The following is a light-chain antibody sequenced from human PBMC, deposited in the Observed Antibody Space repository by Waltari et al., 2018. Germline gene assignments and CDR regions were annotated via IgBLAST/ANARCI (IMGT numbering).Light chain of an antibody. CDR1: RNNVCNHG. Sequence: QAGLTQPPSVSTDLRQTATLTCTGNRNNVCNHGAAWLQQHQGRPPKLVSYRNNTRPSGISERFSASRSGNTASLTITELQPEDEADYYCSAWDSGLTVWVFGGGTKLTVL. CDR2: RNN. CDR3: SAWDSGLTVWV. V-gene: IGLV10-54*04. J-gene: IGLJ3*02.